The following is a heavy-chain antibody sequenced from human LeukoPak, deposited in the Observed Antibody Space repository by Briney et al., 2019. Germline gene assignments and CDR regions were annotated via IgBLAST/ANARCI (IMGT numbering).Heavy chain of an antibody. V-gene: IGHV3-7*04. Sequence: GGSLRLSCAASGFTFSSYWMSWVRQAPGKGLEWVANIKQDGSEKYYVDSVKGRFTISRDNAKNSLYLQMNSLRAEDTAVYYCSRAAGEGFFDYWGQGTLVTVSS. D-gene: IGHD6-13*01. CDR3: SRAAGEGFFDY. CDR1: GFTFSSYW. J-gene: IGHJ4*02. CDR2: IKQDGSEK.